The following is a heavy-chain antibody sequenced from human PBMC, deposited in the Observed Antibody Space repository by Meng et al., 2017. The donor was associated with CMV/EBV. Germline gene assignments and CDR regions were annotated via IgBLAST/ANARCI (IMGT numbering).Heavy chain of an antibody. CDR2: ISAYNGNT. Sequence: ASVKVSCKASGYTFTSYGISWVRQAPGQGLEWMGWISAYNGNTNYAQKLQGRVTMTTDTSTSTAYMELRSLRSDDTAVYYCARGGDCSSTSCYIWCYYYGMDVWGQGTTVTVSS. V-gene: IGHV1-18*01. CDR3: ARGGDCSSTSCYIWCYYYGMDV. J-gene: IGHJ6*02. CDR1: GYTFTSYG. D-gene: IGHD2-2*02.